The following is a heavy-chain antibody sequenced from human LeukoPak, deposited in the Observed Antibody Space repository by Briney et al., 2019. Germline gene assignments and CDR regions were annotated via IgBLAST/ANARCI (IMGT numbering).Heavy chain of an antibody. CDR3: ARDIISGWYYFDY. CDR1: GYTFTGYY. V-gene: IGHV1-2*02. J-gene: IGHJ4*02. CDR2: IKPNRGGR. Sequence: SETLSRTASGYTFTGYYFYWVRHAPGPGLEWVGRIKPNRGGRNYAHQFHSRVTMTTDTTTSTPFTEMSRLRTDATAVYYCARDIISGWYYFDYRGEGTLVTLS. D-gene: IGHD6-19*01.